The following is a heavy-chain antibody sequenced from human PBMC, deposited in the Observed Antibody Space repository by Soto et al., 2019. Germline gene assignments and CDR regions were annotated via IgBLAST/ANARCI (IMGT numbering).Heavy chain of an antibody. Sequence: SVKVSGKASGGTFSSYAISWVRQAPGQGLEWMGGIIPIFGTANYAQKFQGRVTITADESTSTAYMELSSLRSEDTAVYYCASVGDSSGYYLNWFDPWGQGTLVTVSS. D-gene: IGHD3-22*01. V-gene: IGHV1-69*13. J-gene: IGHJ5*02. CDR3: ASVGDSSGYYLNWFDP. CDR2: IIPIFGTA. CDR1: GGTFSSYA.